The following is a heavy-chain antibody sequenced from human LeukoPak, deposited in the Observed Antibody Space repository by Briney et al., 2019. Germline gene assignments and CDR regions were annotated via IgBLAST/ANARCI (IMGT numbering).Heavy chain of an antibody. D-gene: IGHD2-15*01. J-gene: IGHJ4*02. CDR1: GGSISSYY. Sequence: PSETLSLTCTVSGGSISSYYWSWIRQPAGKGLEWIGRIYTSGSTNYNPSLKSRVTMSVDTPKNQFSLKLSSVTAADTAVYYCARDDCSGGSCYFDYWGQGTLVTVSS. CDR3: ARDDCSGGSCYFDY. V-gene: IGHV4-4*07. CDR2: IYTSGST.